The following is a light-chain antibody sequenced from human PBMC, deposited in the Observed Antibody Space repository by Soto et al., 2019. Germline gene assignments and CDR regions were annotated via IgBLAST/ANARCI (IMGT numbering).Light chain of an antibody. CDR2: KVS. J-gene: IGKJ1*01. Sequence: DIQMTQSPSTLSASVGDRVTITCRASQSIDTWLAWYQQKPGEVPKVLIYKVSNLQRGVPSRVSGSGSGTEFTLTISGLQPDDFAPYYCQHYKFFPWTFGQGTRVEIK. CDR1: QSIDTW. CDR3: QHYKFFPWT. V-gene: IGKV1-5*03.